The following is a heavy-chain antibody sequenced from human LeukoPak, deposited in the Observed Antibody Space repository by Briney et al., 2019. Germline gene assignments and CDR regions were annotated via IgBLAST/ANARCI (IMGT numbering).Heavy chain of an antibody. CDR3: NTGAQNFNFDY. CDR1: GGTFSSYA. Sequence: SVKVSCKASGGTFSSYAISWVRQAPGQGLERMGGIIPIFGTANYAQKFQGRVTITADESTSTAYMELSSLRSEDTAVYYCNTGAQNFNFDYWGQGTLVTVSS. D-gene: IGHD1-14*01. V-gene: IGHV1-69*01. CDR2: IIPIFGTA. J-gene: IGHJ4*02.